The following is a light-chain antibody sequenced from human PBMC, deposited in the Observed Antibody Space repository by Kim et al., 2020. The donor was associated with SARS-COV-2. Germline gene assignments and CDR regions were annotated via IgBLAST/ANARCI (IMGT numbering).Light chain of an antibody. CDR1: QSVSRF. J-gene: IGKJ4*01. V-gene: IGKV3-11*01. CDR3: QHRTIWPPTRT. CDR2: ETS. Sequence: PGESATLSCRASQSVSRFLAWYQQKPGQAPRLLIYETSNRATGIPARFSGSGSDIDFTLTIARLEPEDFAVYYCQHRTIWPPTRTFGGGTKVDIK.